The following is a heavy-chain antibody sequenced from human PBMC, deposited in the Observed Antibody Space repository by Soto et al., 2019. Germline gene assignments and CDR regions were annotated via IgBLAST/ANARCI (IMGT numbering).Heavy chain of an antibody. D-gene: IGHD3-16*01. Sequence: QVQLAESGGGVVQAGQSLRVSCEASGFAFGTYVMHWVRQAPGKGLEWVAFIWDDGTRREYLESVRGRFTISRDNSKNTMYLQMNNLRVEDTALYYCVRDRDPMNREVIMTVGHLRLWGRGTLVSVSS. CDR2: IWDDGTRR. V-gene: IGHV3-33*01. CDR1: GFAFGTYV. CDR3: VRDRDPMNREVIMTVGHLRL. J-gene: IGHJ2*01.